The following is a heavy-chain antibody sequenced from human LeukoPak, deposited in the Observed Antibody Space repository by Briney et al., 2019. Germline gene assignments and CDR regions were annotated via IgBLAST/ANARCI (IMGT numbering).Heavy chain of an antibody. CDR2: ISSSSSYI. V-gene: IGHV3-21*01. CDR3: ARGPEGSRYDFWSGYYPNYYYYGMDV. Sequence: PGGSLRLSCAASGFTFSSYAMHWVRQAPGKGLEWVSSISSSSSYIYYADSVKGRFTISRDNAKNSLYLQMNSLRAEDTAVYYCARGPEGSRYDFWSGYYPNYYYYGMDVWGQGTTVTVPS. CDR1: GFTFSSYA. D-gene: IGHD3-3*01. J-gene: IGHJ6*02.